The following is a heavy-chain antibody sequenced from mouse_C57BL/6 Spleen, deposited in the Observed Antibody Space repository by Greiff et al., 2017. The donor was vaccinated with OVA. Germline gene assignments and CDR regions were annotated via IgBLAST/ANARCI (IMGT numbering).Heavy chain of an antibody. D-gene: IGHD3-2*02. CDR3: ARPHSSGYGAMDY. Sequence: EVHLVESGGGLVKPGGSLKLSCAASGFTFSDYGMHWVRQAPEKGLEWVAYISSGSSTIYYADTVKGRFTISRDNAKNTLFLQMTSLRSEDTAMYYCARPHSSGYGAMDYWGQGTSVTVSS. CDR2: ISSGSSTI. V-gene: IGHV5-17*01. J-gene: IGHJ4*01. CDR1: GFTFSDYG.